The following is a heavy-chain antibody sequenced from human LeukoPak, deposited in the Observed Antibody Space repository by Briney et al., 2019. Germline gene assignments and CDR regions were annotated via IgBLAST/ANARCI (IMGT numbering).Heavy chain of an antibody. CDR3: ARHKGGSHRNLDY. V-gene: IGHV4-59*08. J-gene: IGHJ4*02. CDR1: GGSISSYY. Sequence: SETLSLTCTVSGGSISSYYWSWIRQPPGKGLEWIGYIYYSGSTNYNPSLKSRVTISVDTSKNQFSLKLSSVTAADTAVYYCARHKGGSHRNLDYWGQGTLVTVSS. D-gene: IGHD1-14*01. CDR2: IYYSGST.